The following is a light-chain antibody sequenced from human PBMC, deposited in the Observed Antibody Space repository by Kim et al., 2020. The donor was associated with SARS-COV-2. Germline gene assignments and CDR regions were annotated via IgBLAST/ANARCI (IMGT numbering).Light chain of an antibody. Sequence: VSPGQTASITCSGDKWGDRYACWYQQRPGQSPVLVIYEDDKRPSGIPERFSGSNSGNTATLTISGTQAMDEADYYCQAWDTATHVVFGGGTQLTVL. V-gene: IGLV3-1*01. J-gene: IGLJ2*01. CDR1: KWGDRY. CDR2: EDD. CDR3: QAWDTATHVV.